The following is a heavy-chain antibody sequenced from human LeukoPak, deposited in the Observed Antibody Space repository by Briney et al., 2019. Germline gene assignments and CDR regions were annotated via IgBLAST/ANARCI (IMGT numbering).Heavy chain of an antibody. J-gene: IGHJ4*02. CDR2: ISWNSASV. D-gene: IGHD6-13*01. CDR1: GFTFDDYG. Sequence: PGGSLRLSCEASGFTFDDYGMHWFRQAPGKGLEWVSTISWNSASVGYVDSVKGRFTISRDNAKKTLYLQMNSLRPEDTALYYCAKDYGYTSSWYDYWGQGTLVTVSS. CDR3: AKDYGYTSSWYDY. V-gene: IGHV3-9*01.